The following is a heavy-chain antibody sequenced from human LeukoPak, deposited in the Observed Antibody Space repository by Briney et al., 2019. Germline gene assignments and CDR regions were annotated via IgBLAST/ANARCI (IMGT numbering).Heavy chain of an antibody. CDR3: AREGSSFDAFDF. V-gene: IGHV4-38-2*02. J-gene: IGHJ3*01. CDR2: IYHSGST. CDR1: GYSISIGYY. Sequence: PSETLSLTCTVSGYSISIGYYWGWIRQPPGKGLEWIGSIYHSGSTYYNPSLKSRVTISVDTSKNQFSLKLSSVTAADTAVYYCAREGSSFDAFDFWGQGTMVTVSS.